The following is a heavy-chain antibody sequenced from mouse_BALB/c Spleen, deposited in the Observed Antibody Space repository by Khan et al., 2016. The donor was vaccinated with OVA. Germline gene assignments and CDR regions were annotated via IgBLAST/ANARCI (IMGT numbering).Heavy chain of an antibody. V-gene: IGHV1-9*01. D-gene: IGHD2-2*01. J-gene: IGHJ3*01. CDR3: ARGGYGGFAY. CDR1: GYTFSSYW. Sequence: QVQLKQSGADLMKPGASVKISCKAIGYTFSSYWIEWVKQRPGHGLEWIGDILPGSLSINYNEKFKSKATFTADTSSNTTYIQLGSLTSEDSAVYHCARGGYGGFAYWGQGTLVTVSA. CDR2: ILPGSLSI.